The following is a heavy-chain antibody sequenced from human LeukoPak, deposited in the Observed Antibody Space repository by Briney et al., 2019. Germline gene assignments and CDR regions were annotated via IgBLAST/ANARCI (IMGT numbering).Heavy chain of an antibody. V-gene: IGHV3-49*03. CDR3: TRDSSADGRRDAFDL. CDR1: GFTFGDYA. Sequence: GGXLRLSCTASGFTFGDYAMSWFRQAPGKGLEWVGFITSKAYGGTTEYAASVKGRFTISRDDSKSIAYLQTNSLKTEDTAVYYCTRDSSADGRRDAFDLWGQGTMVTVSS. D-gene: IGHD3-22*01. CDR2: ITSKAYGGTT. J-gene: IGHJ3*01.